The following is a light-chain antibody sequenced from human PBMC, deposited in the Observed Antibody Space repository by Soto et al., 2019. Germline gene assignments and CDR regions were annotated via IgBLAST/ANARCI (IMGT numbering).Light chain of an antibody. V-gene: IGKV1-39*01. CDR1: QDISNS. Sequence: DIQMTQTPPSLSLSVGDRVTITCRASQDISNSLNWYQQKPGKSPRALIYGASSLESGVPSRFSGRGSGTDFTLSISSLQPEDFATYYCQQSYSVSWTFGQGTKVEI. J-gene: IGKJ1*01. CDR3: QQSYSVSWT. CDR2: GAS.